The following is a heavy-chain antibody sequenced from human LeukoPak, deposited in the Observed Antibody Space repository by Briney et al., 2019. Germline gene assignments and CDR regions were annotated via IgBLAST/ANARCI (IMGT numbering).Heavy chain of an antibody. J-gene: IGHJ5*02. Sequence: PSETLSLTCSVSGGSVTTTYYWSWIRQPPGGRLEWIASLYHSGKSNYNPSLKSRVTMSVDTSKNQFSLQLTSMTAADTAIHYCTRHQTNFYGSGAPFDPWGQGTLVTVSS. CDR3: TRHQTNFYGSGAPFDP. D-gene: IGHD3-10*01. V-gene: IGHV4-39*01. CDR1: GGSVTTTYY. CDR2: LYHSGKS.